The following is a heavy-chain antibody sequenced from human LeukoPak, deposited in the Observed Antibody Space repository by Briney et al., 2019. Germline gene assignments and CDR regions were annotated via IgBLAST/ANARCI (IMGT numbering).Heavy chain of an antibody. D-gene: IGHD3-10*01. J-gene: IGHJ4*02. CDR1: GGTFSSYA. CDR2: IIPIFGTA. V-gene: IGHV1-69*01. CDR3: ARVPRSSLAMVRGAPDY. Sequence: SVKVSCKASGGTFSSYAISWVRQAPGQGLEWMGGIIPIFGTANYAQKFQGRVTITADESTSTAYMELSSLRSEDTAVYYCARVPRSSLAMVRGAPDYWGQGTLVTVSS.